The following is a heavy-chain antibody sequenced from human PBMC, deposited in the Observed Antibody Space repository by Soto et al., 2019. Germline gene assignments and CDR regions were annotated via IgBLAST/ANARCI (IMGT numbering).Heavy chain of an antibody. Sequence: QVQLQESGPGLVKPSQTLSLTCTVSGGSISSGGYYWSWIRQHPGKGLEWIGYIYYSGSTYYNPSLQSRVNIAVDKSKNLFSLKLSSVTAADTAVYYCARGDIVLMVYAFDIWGQGTMVTVSS. V-gene: IGHV4-31*03. D-gene: IGHD2-8*01. CDR3: ARGDIVLMVYAFDI. CDR2: IYYSGST. J-gene: IGHJ3*02. CDR1: GGSISSGGYY.